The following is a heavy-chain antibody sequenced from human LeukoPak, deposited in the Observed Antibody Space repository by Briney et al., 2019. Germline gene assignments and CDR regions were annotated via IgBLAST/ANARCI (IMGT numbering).Heavy chain of an antibody. CDR2: TYYRSKWYN. V-gene: IGHV6-1*01. J-gene: IGHJ3*02. D-gene: IGHD5-18*01. CDR3: ARGGQGDGYSADEAFDI. CDR1: GDSVSTNSS. Sequence: SQTLSLTCVISGDSVSTNSSWNWIRQSPSRGLEWLGRTYYRSKWYNDYVVSVKGRINISPDTSKNQFSLHLNSVTPEGTAVYFCARGGQGDGYSADEAFDIWGQGTMVTAS.